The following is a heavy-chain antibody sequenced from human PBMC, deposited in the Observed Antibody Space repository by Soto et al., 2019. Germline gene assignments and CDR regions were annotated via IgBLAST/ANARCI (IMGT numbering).Heavy chain of an antibody. Sequence: GGSLRLSCAASGFTFSSYGMHWVRQAPGKGLEWVAVIWYDGSNKYYADSVKGRFTISRDNSKNTLYLQMNSLRAEDTAVYYCARDREDEITIFGVVGVGYYGMDVWGQGTTVTVSS. CDR3: ARDREDEITIFGVVGVGYYGMDV. CDR1: GFTFSSYG. CDR2: IWYDGSNK. V-gene: IGHV3-33*01. D-gene: IGHD3-3*01. J-gene: IGHJ6*02.